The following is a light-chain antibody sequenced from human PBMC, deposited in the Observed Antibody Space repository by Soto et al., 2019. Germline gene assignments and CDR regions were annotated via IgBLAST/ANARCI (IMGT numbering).Light chain of an antibody. Sequence: IPLTQSPSIVSAPVGDRVAITCRASQNLGKWLAWYQHKAGKAPKLLVFDASNLQDGVPSRFSGTGSGTEFTLTISGLQPDDFGTYYCQQYERSYSFGQGTTVDIK. CDR3: QQYERSYS. CDR1: QNLGKW. J-gene: IGKJ2*01. CDR2: DAS. V-gene: IGKV1-5*01.